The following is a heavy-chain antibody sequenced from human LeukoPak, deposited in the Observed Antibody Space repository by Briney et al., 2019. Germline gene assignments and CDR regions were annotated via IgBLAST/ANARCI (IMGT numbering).Heavy chain of an antibody. CDR1: GYIFTSYW. CDR3: ARPFTPDIVVVPAASDYYYYMDV. V-gene: IGHV5-51*01. CDR2: IYPGDSDT. D-gene: IGHD2-2*01. Sequence: GESLKISCKGSGYIFTSYWIGWVRQMPGKGLEWMGIIYPGDSDTRYSPSFQGQVTISADKSISTAYLQWSSLKASDTAMYYCARPFTPDIVVVPAASDYYYYMDVWGKGTTVTVSS. J-gene: IGHJ6*03.